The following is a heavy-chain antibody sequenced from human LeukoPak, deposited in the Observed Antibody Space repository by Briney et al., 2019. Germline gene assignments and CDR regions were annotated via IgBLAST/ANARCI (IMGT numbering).Heavy chain of an antibody. CDR2: ISAYNGNT. V-gene: IGHV1-18*01. Sequence: AAVKVSCKASGYIFTSYNISWVRHAPGQGLEWMGWISAYNGNTNYAQKLQGRVTMTTDTSTSTAYMELRSLRSDDTAVYYCASKLGYCSGGSCYLLHWGQGTLVTVSS. CDR1: GYIFTSYN. J-gene: IGHJ4*02. CDR3: ASKLGYCSGGSCYLLH. D-gene: IGHD2-15*01.